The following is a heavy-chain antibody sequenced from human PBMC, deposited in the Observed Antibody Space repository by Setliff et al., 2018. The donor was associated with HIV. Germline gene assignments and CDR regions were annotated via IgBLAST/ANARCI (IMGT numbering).Heavy chain of an antibody. V-gene: IGHV1-46*01. CDR3: ARDRVFGVTFPVYCFDT. Sequence: VASVKVSCKASGYSFTGHSVHWLRQAPGLGPEWLAVINTRKGDAIVARNFQGRVTLARDTFTNTVYMELISLTSEDTAVYYCARDRVFGVTFPVYCFDTWGQGTRVTVSS. J-gene: IGHJ4*02. CDR1: GYSFTGHS. D-gene: IGHD3-3*01. CDR2: INTRKGDA.